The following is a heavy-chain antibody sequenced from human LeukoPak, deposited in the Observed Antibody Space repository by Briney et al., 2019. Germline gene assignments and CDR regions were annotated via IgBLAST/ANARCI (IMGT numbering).Heavy chain of an antibody. D-gene: IGHD3-10*01. V-gene: IGHV3-21*01. CDR2: ITSSSSYI. CDR1: GFTFSSYS. Sequence: GSLRLSCAASGFTFSSYSMNWVRQAPGKGLEWVSSITSSSSYIYYADSVKGRFTISRDNAKNSLYLQMNNLRAEDTAVYYCARSLLLWFGELRWGDYWGQGTLVTVSS. CDR3: ARSLLLWFGELRWGDY. J-gene: IGHJ4*02.